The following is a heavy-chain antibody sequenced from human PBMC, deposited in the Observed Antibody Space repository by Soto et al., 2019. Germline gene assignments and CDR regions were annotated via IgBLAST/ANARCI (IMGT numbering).Heavy chain of an antibody. J-gene: IGHJ5*02. D-gene: IGHD3-10*01. CDR1: GYTFTSYD. Sequence: ASVKVSCKASGYTFTSYDINWVRQATGQGLEWMGWISAYNGNTKYAQKLQGRVTMTTDTSTSTAYMELRSLRSDDTAVYYCARGVGSGSYYNQYNWFDPWGQGTQVTVSS. CDR3: ARGVGSGSYYNQYNWFDP. CDR2: ISAYNGNT. V-gene: IGHV1-18*01.